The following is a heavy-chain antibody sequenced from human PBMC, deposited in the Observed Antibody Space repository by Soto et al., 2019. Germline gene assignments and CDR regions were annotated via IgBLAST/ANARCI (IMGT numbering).Heavy chain of an antibody. Sequence: SETLSLTCTVSGGSISSGGYYWSWIRQHPGKGLEWIGYIYYSGSTYYNPSLKSRVTISVDTSKNQFSLKLSSVAAADTAVYYCARVRGGGPFDYWGQGTLVTVPS. V-gene: IGHV4-31*03. D-gene: IGHD1-26*01. CDR2: IYYSGST. CDR1: GGSISSGGYY. J-gene: IGHJ4*02. CDR3: ARVRGGGPFDY.